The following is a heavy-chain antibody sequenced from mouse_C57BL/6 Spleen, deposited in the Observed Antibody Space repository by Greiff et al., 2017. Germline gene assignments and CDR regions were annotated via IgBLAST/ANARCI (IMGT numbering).Heavy chain of an antibody. CDR1: GFTFTAYY. CDR3: ARYQGYSFAY. Sequence: EVQGVESGGGLVQPGGSLSLSCAASGFTFTAYYMSWVRQPPGKALEWLGFIRNKANGYTTEYSASVKGRFTISRDNSQSILYLQMNALRAEDSATYYCARYQGYSFAYWGQGTLVTVSA. CDR2: IRNKANGYTT. V-gene: IGHV7-3*01. J-gene: IGHJ3*01.